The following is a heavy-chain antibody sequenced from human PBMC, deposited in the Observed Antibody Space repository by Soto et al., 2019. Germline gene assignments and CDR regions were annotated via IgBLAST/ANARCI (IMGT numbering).Heavy chain of an antibody. V-gene: IGHV3-30-3*01. CDR3: ARDVESGSSQYYYCYYGMDV. CDR1: GFTFSSYA. D-gene: IGHD1-26*01. J-gene: IGHJ6*02. Sequence: PGGSLRLSCAASGFTFSSYAMHWVRQAPGKGLEWVAVISYDGSNKYYADSVKGRFTISRDNSKNTLYLQMNSLRAEDTAVYYYARDVESGSSQYYYCYYGMDVWGQGTTVTVSS. CDR2: ISYDGSNK.